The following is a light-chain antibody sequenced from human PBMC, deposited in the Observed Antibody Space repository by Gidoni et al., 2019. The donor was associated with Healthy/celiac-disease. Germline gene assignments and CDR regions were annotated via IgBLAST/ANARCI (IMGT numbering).Light chain of an antibody. Sequence: DIQMTQSPSSLSASVGDRVTITCRASQSISSYLNWYQQKPGKDPKLLIYAASSLQSGVPSRFSGSGSWTDFTLTISSLQPEDFATYYFQQSYSTPYTFXQXTKLEIK. CDR1: QSISSY. CDR2: AAS. V-gene: IGKV1-39*01. J-gene: IGKJ2*01. CDR3: QQSYSTPYT.